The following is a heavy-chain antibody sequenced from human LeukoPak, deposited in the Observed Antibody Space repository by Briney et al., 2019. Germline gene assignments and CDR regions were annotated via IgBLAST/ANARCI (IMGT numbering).Heavy chain of an antibody. V-gene: IGHV1-24*01. J-gene: IGHJ4*02. CDR2: FDPGDVET. CDR3: ATETPPSSSFSVYYNS. CDR1: GHSLAGLS. Sequence: GASVKVSCKVSGHSLAGLSIHRVRQSPEKGLEWMGGFDPGDVETIYSQKFQDRVIMTEDKSTDTASMELSSLTSEDTAIYYCATETPPSSSFSVYYNSWGQGTLVTVSS. D-gene: IGHD3-9*01.